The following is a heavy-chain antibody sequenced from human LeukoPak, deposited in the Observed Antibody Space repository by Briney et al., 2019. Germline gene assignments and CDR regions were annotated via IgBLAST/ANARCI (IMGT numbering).Heavy chain of an antibody. CDR2: ISYSGSN. D-gene: IGHD3-10*01. J-gene: IGHJ5*02. CDR1: GGSISSYY. CDR3: ARDYGGSGSYWPFDP. V-gene: IGHV4-59*01. Sequence: SETLSLTCTVSGGSISSYYWSWIRQPPGKGLEWSGYISYSGSNNYNPSLKTRVTITVDTPKNQFPLNLSSVTAADSAVYYCARDYGGSGSYWPFDPWGQGTLVTVSS.